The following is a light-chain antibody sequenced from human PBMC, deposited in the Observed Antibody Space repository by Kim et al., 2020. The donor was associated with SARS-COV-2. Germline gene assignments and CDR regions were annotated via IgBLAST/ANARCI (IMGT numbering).Light chain of an antibody. CDR2: KAS. V-gene: IGKV1-5*03. J-gene: IGKJ2*01. CDR1: QSISSW. Sequence: PSTLSASVGDRVTITCRASQSISSWLAWYQQKPGKAPKLLIYKASSLESGVPSRFSGSGSGTEFTLTISSLQPDDFATYYCQHRGTFGQGTKLEI. CDR3: QHRGT.